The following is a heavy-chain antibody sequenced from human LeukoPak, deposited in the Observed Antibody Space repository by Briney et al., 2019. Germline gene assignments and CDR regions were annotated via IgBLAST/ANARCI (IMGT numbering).Heavy chain of an antibody. CDR3: ASGRYRRDGYNFPAPVQTFLV. Sequence: SETLSLTCAVYGGSFSGYYWSWIRQPPGKGLEWIGEINHSGSTNYNPSLKSRVTISVDTSKNQFSLKLSSVTAADTAVYYCASGRYRRDGYNFPAPVQTFLVWGQGTLVTVSS. D-gene: IGHD5-24*01. CDR2: INHSGST. V-gene: IGHV4-34*01. J-gene: IGHJ4*02. CDR1: GGSFSGYY.